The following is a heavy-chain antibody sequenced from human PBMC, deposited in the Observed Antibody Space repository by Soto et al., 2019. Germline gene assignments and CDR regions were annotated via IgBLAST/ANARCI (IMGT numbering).Heavy chain of an antibody. V-gene: IGHV3-21*01. CDR1: GFTFSSYS. D-gene: IGHD6-19*01. J-gene: IGHJ6*02. Sequence: PGGSLRLSCAASGFTFSSYSMNWVRQAPGKGLEWVSSISSSSSYIYYADSVKGRFTISRDNAKNSLYLQMNSLRAEDTAVYYCARDKSFDSSGWYGNAYYYYGMDVWGQGTTVTVS. CDR2: ISSSSSYI. CDR3: ARDKSFDSSGWYGNAYYYYGMDV.